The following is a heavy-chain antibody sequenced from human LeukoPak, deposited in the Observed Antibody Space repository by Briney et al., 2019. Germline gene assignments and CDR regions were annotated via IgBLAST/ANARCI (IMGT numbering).Heavy chain of an antibody. D-gene: IGHD6-13*01. V-gene: IGHV3-23*01. CDR3: AKDWEYSINWYSGDAFDI. Sequence: GGSLRLSCAASGFTFSSYAMTWVRQAPGKGLEWVSAISGSGAGAYYADSVRGRFTISRDNSKNTLYLQMNSLRAADTAVYYCAKDWEYSINWYSGDAFDIWGQGTMVTVSS. CDR2: ISGSGAGA. J-gene: IGHJ3*02. CDR1: GFTFSSYA.